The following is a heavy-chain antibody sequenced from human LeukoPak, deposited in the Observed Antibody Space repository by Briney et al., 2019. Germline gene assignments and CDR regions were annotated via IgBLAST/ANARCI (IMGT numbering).Heavy chain of an antibody. J-gene: IGHJ4*02. V-gene: IGHV1-2*02. CDR2: INPNSGGT. CDR3: ARGGYSYGYYFDY. D-gene: IGHD5-18*01. Sequence: ASVEVSCKASGYTFTGYYMHWVRQAPGQGLEWMGWINPNSGGTNYAQKFQGRVTMTRDTSISTAYMELSRLRSDDTAVYYCARGGYSYGYYFDYWGQGTLVTVSS. CDR1: GYTFTGYY.